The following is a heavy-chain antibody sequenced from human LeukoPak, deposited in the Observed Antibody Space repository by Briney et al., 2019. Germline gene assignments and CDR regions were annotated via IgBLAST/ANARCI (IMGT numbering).Heavy chain of an antibody. CDR1: GFTFSDYY. CDR2: ISSSGSTI. CDR3: ARNGLWFGELVYYYYYMDV. V-gene: IGHV3-11*04. Sequence: PGGSLRLSCAASGFTFSDYYMSWIRQAPGKGLEWVSYISSSGSTIYYADSVKGRFTISRDNAKNSLYLQMNGLRAEDTAVYYCARNGLWFGELVYYYYYMDVWGKGTTVTVSS. J-gene: IGHJ6*03. D-gene: IGHD3-10*01.